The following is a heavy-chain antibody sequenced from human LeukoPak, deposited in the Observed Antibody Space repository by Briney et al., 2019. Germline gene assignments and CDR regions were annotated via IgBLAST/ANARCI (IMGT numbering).Heavy chain of an antibody. J-gene: IGHJ4*02. CDR3: ARDAYYYDSSGYYGPDY. V-gene: IGHV1-18*01. Sequence: ASVNVSCKASGYIFTKYGFTWVRQAPGQGLEWMGWISAYDGYTNHAQKFQGRVTMSTDTSTSTAYMELRSLRSDDTAVYYCARDAYYYDSSGYYGPDYWGQGTLVTVSS. D-gene: IGHD3-22*01. CDR1: GYIFTKYG. CDR2: ISAYDGYT.